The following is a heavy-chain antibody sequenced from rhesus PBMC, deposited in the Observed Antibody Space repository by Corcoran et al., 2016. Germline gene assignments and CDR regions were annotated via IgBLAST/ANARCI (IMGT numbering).Heavy chain of an antibody. CDR2: ISGSGGNT. J-gene: IGHJ4*01. Sequence: QLHLQESAPGLVKPSATLSLTCSVPGGSITSHFWSWLRQPTGKGLEWIGRISGSGGNTDYNPSLKRRVTISTDTSKNQFSLKLRSVTAADTAVYYCARVFRAGIYLGYWGQGVLVTVSS. D-gene: IGHD1-44*01. V-gene: IGHV4-173*01. CDR3: ARVFRAGIYLGY. CDR1: GGSITSHF.